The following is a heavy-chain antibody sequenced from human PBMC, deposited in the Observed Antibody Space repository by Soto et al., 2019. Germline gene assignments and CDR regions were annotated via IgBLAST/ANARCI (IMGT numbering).Heavy chain of an antibody. CDR2: ISGSGGST. CDR3: AKAYYDFWSGYSYYFDY. CDR1: GFTFSSYA. J-gene: IGHJ4*02. V-gene: IGHV3-23*01. D-gene: IGHD3-3*01. Sequence: EVQLLESGGGLVQPGGSLRLSCAASGFTFSSYAMSWVRQAPGKGLEWVSAISGSGGSTYYADSVKGRFTISRDNSKNTLYLQMNSLRAEDTAVYYCAKAYYDFWSGYSYYFDYWGQGPLVTVSS.